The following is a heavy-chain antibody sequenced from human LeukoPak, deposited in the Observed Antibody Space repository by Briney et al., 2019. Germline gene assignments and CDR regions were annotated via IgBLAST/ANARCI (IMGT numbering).Heavy chain of an antibody. J-gene: IGHJ5*02. CDR2: ISAYNGNT. CDR1: GYTLTSYG. CDR3: ARRLNTYYYDSSGYNWFDP. V-gene: IGHV1-18*01. D-gene: IGHD3-22*01. Sequence: ASVKVSCKASGYTLTSYGISWVRQAPGQGLEWMGWISAYNGNTNYAQKLQGRVTMTTDTSTSTAYMELRSLRSDDTAVYYCARRLNTYYYDSSGYNWFDPWGQGTLVTVSS.